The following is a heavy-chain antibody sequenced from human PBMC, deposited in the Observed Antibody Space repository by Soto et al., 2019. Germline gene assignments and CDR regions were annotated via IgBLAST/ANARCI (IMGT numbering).Heavy chain of an antibody. CDR1: GGSISSSSYY. D-gene: IGHD3-22*01. J-gene: IGHJ3*02. CDR3: ARLSYYASSGPYPMCAFDI. CDR2: IYYSGST. V-gene: IGHV4-39*01. Sequence: QLQLQESGPGLVKPSETLSLTCTVSGGSISSSSYYWGWIRQPPGKGLEWIGSIYYSGSTYYNPSLKSRVTISVDTSKNQSSLPLSSVTAAGTAVYYCARLSYYASSGPYPMCAFDIWGQGTMVTVSS.